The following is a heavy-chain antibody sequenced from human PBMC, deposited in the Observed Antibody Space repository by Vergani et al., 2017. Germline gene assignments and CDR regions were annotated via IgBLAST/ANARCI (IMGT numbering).Heavy chain of an antibody. J-gene: IGHJ4*02. CDR2: IYWDADK. Sequence: QITLKESGPTLVKPTQTLTLTCTFPGFSLSTSGVGVGWIRQPPGKALGWLALIYWDADKRYSPSLKSRLTITKDTSKNQVVLTMTNMDPVDTATYYCARSMSYDSSGYPFDYWGQGTLVTVSS. D-gene: IGHD3-22*01. CDR3: ARSMSYDSSGYPFDY. CDR1: GFSLSTSGVG. V-gene: IGHV2-5*02.